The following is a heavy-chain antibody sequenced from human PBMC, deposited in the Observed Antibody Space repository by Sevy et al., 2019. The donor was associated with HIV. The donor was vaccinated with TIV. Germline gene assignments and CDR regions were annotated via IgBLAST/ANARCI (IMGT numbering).Heavy chain of an antibody. Sequence: RGESLKISCKGSGYSFTMYWIGWVRQMPGKGLEWMGIIYPGDFDTRYNPSFQGQVTISADKSISTAYLQWSSLKASDTAMYYCARPRIVGASNEAFDIWGQGTMVTVSS. CDR1: GYSFTMYW. CDR3: ARPRIVGASNEAFDI. D-gene: IGHD1-26*01. J-gene: IGHJ3*02. CDR2: IYPGDFDT. V-gene: IGHV5-51*01.